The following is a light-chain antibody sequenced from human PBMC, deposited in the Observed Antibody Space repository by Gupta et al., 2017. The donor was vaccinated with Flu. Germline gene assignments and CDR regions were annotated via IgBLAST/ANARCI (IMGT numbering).Light chain of an antibody. CDR3: CSYAGTFWV. V-gene: IGLV2-11*01. CDR2: HVT. J-gene: IGLJ3*02. Sequence: HPDKAPKLMIYHVTKRPSGVPDRFSVSKSANTASLTISGLQAEDEADYYCCSYAGTFWVFGGGTKLTVL.